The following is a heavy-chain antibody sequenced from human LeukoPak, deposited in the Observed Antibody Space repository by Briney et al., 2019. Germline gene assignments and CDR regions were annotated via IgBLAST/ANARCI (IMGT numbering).Heavy chain of an antibody. CDR3: ARDYGSYYGFDY. J-gene: IGHJ4*02. CDR2: ISSSSSYI. Sequence: GSLRLSCAASGFTFSTYSMNWVRQAPGKGLEWISSISSSSSYIYYADSVKGRFTISRDNVKNSLYLQMNSLRAEDTAVYYCARDYGSYYGFDYWGQGTLVTVSS. CDR1: GFTFSTYS. D-gene: IGHD1-26*01. V-gene: IGHV3-21*01.